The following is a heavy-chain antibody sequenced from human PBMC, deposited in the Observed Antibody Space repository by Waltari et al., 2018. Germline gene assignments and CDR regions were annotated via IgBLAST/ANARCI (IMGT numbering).Heavy chain of an antibody. D-gene: IGHD3-10*01. CDR3: ARGAGLDY. CDR1: GGSISSHY. V-gene: IGHV4-59*11. J-gene: IGHJ4*02. CDR2: TYYSGST. Sequence: QVQLQESGPGLVKPSETLSLTCTVSGGSISSHYWSWIRQPPGKGLEWIGYTYYSGSTNYNPPLKSRVTISVDTSKNQFSLKRSSVTAADTAVYYWARGAGLDYWGQGTLVTVSS.